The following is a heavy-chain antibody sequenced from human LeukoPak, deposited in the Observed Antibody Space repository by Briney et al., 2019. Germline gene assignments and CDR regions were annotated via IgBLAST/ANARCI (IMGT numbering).Heavy chain of an antibody. CDR1: GFTFDDHG. Sequence: GGSLRLSCAASGFTFDDHGMTWVRQVPGKGLEWVSNNWNGATTNYADSVKGRFTISRDNAKNSLNLQMNSLRAEDTAFYYCARLKINHGWKGGMDYWGQGTLVTVSS. CDR3: ARLKINHGWKGGMDY. CDR2: NNWNGATT. J-gene: IGHJ4*02. V-gene: IGHV3-20*04. D-gene: IGHD1-1*01.